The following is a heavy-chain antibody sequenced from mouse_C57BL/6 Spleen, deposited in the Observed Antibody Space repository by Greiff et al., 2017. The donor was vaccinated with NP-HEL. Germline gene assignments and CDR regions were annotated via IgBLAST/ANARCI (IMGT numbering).Heavy chain of an antibody. CDR3: TIYGKP. D-gene: IGHD1-1*02. CDR1: GFNIKDYY. CDR2: IDPEDGDT. V-gene: IGHV14-1*01. Sequence: EVQLQQSGAELVRPGASVQLSCTASGFNIKDYYMHWVKQSPEHGLEWIGRIDPEDGDTEYAPKFQGKATMTADTSSNTAYLQLSSLTSGETAVYDCTIYGKPWGRRTLVTVSA. J-gene: IGHJ3*01.